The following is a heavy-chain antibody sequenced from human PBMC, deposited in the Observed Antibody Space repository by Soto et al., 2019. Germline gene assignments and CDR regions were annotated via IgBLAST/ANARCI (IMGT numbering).Heavy chain of an antibody. Sequence: QLQLQESGPGLVKPSETLSLTCTVSGGSISSSNSFWGWIRQPPVKGLEWIGSISYSGTTYYNPSLKSRLTISVDTSVNQFSLKLSSVTAADTAVYYCARGEYNSGTSYHLDYWGQGTLLTVSS. V-gene: IGHV4-39*01. CDR1: GGSISSSNSF. CDR2: ISYSGTT. CDR3: ARGEYNSGTSYHLDY. J-gene: IGHJ4*01. D-gene: IGHD6-13*01.